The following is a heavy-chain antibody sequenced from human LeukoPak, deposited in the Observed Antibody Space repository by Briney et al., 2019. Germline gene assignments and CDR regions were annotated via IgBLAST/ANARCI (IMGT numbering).Heavy chain of an antibody. Sequence: GASVKVSCKASGYTFTGYYMHWVRQAPGQGLGWMGRINPNSGGTNYAQEFQGRVTMTRDTSISTAYMELSRLRSDDTAVYYCARDSYFDYWGQGTLVTVSS. CDR3: ARDSYFDY. J-gene: IGHJ4*02. V-gene: IGHV1-2*06. CDR2: INPNSGGT. CDR1: GYTFTGYY.